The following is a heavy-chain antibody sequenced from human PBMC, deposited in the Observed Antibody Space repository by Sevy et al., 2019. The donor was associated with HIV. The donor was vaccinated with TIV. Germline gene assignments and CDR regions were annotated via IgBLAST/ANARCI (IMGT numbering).Heavy chain of an antibody. V-gene: IGHV3-21*06. D-gene: IGHD6-19*01. CDR1: GFSFSAYT. Sequence: GGSLRLSCAASGFSFSAYTMNWVRQAPGKGLEWVSSINSCRNYIYYADSMKGRFTISRDNDKNSLYLKMNSLRAEDTAVYYCARSSGWSQPTDYWGQGTLVTVSS. CDR3: ARSSGWSQPTDY. J-gene: IGHJ4*02. CDR2: INSCRNYI.